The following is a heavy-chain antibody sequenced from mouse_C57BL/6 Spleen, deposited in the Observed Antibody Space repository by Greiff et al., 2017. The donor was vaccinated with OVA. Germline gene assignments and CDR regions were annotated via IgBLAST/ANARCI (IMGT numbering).Heavy chain of an antibody. CDR1: GYTFTSYW. CDR3: ARGATGDY. J-gene: IGHJ2*01. CDR2: IDPSDSYT. Sequence: QVHVKQPGAELVKPGASVKLSCKASGYTFTSYWMQWVKQRPGQGLEWIGEIDPSDSYTNYNQKFKGKATLTVDTSSSTAYMQLSSLTSEDSAVYYCARGATGDYWGQGTTLTVSS. V-gene: IGHV1-50*01.